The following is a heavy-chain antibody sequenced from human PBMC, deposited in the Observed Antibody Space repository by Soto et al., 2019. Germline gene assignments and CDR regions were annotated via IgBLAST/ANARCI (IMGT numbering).Heavy chain of an antibody. J-gene: IGHJ4*02. Sequence: PSETLSLTCTVSGGSVSSGSYYWSWIRQPPGKGLEWIGYIYYSGSTNYNPSLKSRVTISVDTSKNQFSLKLSSVTAADTAVYYCARDVYSSGWSGFDYWGQGTQVTVSS. D-gene: IGHD6-19*01. V-gene: IGHV4-61*01. CDR1: GGSVSSGSYY. CDR3: ARDVYSSGWSGFDY. CDR2: IYYSGST.